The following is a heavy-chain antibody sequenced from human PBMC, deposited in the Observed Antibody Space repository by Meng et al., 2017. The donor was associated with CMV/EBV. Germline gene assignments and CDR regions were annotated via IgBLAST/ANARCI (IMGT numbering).Heavy chain of an antibody. D-gene: IGHD3-3*01. Sequence: GESLKISCAASGFTVSSNYMSWVRQAPGKGLEWVSVIYSGGSTYYADSVKGRFTISRDNSKNTLYLQMNSLRAEDTAVYYCASRSVRITIFGVAHDAFDIWGQGTTVTVSS. CDR1: GFTVSSNY. CDR3: ASRSVRITIFGVAHDAFDI. J-gene: IGHJ3*02. V-gene: IGHV3-66*02. CDR2: IYSGGST.